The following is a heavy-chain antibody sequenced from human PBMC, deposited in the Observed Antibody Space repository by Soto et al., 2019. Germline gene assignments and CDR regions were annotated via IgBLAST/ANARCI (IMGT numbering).Heavy chain of an antibody. CDR3: ARGRGAAADYFDF. D-gene: IGHD6-13*01. J-gene: IGHJ4*02. CDR1: GFTFSDYY. V-gene: IGHV3-11*05. CDR2: ISSSTSHT. Sequence: QVKLVESGGGLVKPGGSLRLSCAVSGFTFSDYYLTWIRQAPGTGLEWVSYISSSTSHTNYADSVKGRVTISRDNAKNSLFLQMNRLRAEDTAVYYCARGRGAAADYFDFWGQGTLGTVSA.